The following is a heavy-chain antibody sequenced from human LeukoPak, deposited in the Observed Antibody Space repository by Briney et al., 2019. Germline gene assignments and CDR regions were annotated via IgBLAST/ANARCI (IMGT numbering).Heavy chain of an antibody. J-gene: IGHJ3*01. CDR3: ARGRVYFYGSGSRYLDDAFDV. V-gene: IGHV4-59*01. CDR2: ISYGGNT. CDR1: GGSISSYY. Sequence: SETLSLTCSVSGGSISSYYWSWIRQSPEKGLEWVGCISYGGNTKYNPSLKSRVTISADTSKFSLKLSSVTAADTAVYYCARGRVYFYGSGSRYLDDAFDVWGRGTTVTVSS. D-gene: IGHD3-10*01.